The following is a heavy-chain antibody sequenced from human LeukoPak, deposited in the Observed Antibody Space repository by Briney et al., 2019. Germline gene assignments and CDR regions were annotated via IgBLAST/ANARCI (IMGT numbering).Heavy chain of an antibody. CDR1: GFTFSTFG. J-gene: IGHJ6*02. Sequence: QPGGSLRLSCTVSGFTFSTFGMHWARQAPGKGLEWVAVISYDGSNKYYADSVKGRFTISRDNSQNTLYLQMNSLRLEDTAVYYCGRLMGGYDSYFYGMDVWGQGTTVTVSS. D-gene: IGHD5-12*01. CDR3: GRLMGGYDSYFYGMDV. CDR2: ISYDGSNK. V-gene: IGHV3-30*03.